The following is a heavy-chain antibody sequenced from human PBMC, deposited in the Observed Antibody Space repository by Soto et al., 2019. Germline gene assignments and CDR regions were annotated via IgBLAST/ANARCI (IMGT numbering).Heavy chain of an antibody. J-gene: IGHJ6*02. CDR2: ISFGGSDK. CDR1: GFTFSSYP. V-gene: IGHV3-30-3*01. D-gene: IGHD6-13*01. CDR3: ARDQPHTSNWYGGRLRNYAMDV. Sequence: QVQLVESGGGVVQPGRSLRLSCAASGFTFSSYPMHWVRQAPGKGLEWVAVISFGGSDKYYADAVKGRFTISRDNSKNTLYLQTNNLRPEDTAMYYCARDQPHTSNWYGGRLRNYAMDVWGQGTTVTVSS.